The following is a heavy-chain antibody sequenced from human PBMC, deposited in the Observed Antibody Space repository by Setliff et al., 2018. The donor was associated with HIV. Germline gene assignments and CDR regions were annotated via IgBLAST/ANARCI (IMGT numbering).Heavy chain of an antibody. CDR3: TSDPPASGWTLAY. CDR2: IWYDGSNK. D-gene: IGHD6-19*01. V-gene: IGHV3-33*01. J-gene: IGHJ4*02. Sequence: GFTFSTHAMHWVRQAPGKALEWVAYIWYDGSNKYYADSVKGRFAISRDNSKNTLYLQMNSLRAEDTALYYCTSDPPASGWTLAYWGQGALVTVSS. CDR1: GFTFSTHA.